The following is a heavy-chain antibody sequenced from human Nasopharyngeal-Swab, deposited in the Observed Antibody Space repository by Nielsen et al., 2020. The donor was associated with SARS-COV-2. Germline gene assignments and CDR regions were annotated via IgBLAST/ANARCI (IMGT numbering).Heavy chain of an antibody. V-gene: IGHV3-7*01. Sequence: GESLKISCAASGFTFRSYWMSWVRQAPGKGLEWVANIKQDGSEKYYVDSVKGRFTISRDNAKNSLYLQMNSLRAEDTAVYYCAPRYSSSWWDAFDIWGQGTMVTVSS. J-gene: IGHJ3*02. CDR2: IKQDGSEK. D-gene: IGHD6-13*01. CDR1: GFTFRSYW. CDR3: APRYSSSWWDAFDI.